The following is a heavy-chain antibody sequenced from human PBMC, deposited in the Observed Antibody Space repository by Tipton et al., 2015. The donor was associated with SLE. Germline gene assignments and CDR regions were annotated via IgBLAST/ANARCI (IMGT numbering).Heavy chain of an antibody. CDR1: GYSISSGYY. CDR3: ARGPDYYGSGSPGAFDI. V-gene: IGHV4-38-2*01. CDR2: IYHSGST. J-gene: IGHJ3*02. D-gene: IGHD3-10*01. Sequence: TLSLTCAVSGYSISSGYYWGWIRQPPGKGLEWIGSIYHSGSTYYNPSLRSRVTISVDTSKNQFSLKLSSVTAADTAVYYCARGPDYYGSGSPGAFDIWGQGTMVTVSS.